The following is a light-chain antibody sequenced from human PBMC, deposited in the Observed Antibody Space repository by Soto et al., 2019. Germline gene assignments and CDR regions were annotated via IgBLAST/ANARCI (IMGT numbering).Light chain of an antibody. CDR3: SSYTSSTNYV. Sequence: QCSLSQPSSESGSPGQSLTISCTGTIIDIAPYNYVSWYQQHPGKAPKLIIYEVSYLPSGISKRFSGSKSGNTASLDRSGLQAEDEADYYGSSYTSSTNYVYGTETKVSVL. J-gene: IGLJ1*01. V-gene: IGLV2-14*01. CDR1: IIDIAPYNY. CDR2: EVS.